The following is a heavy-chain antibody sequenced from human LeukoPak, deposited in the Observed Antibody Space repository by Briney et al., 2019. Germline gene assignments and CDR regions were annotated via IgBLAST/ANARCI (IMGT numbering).Heavy chain of an antibody. Sequence: PSETLSLTCTVSGGSISSYYWSWIRQPPGKGLEWIGYIYYSGSTNYNPSLKSRVTISVDTSKNQFSLKLSSVTAADTAVYYCARKSYGSWSFDYWGQGTLVTVSS. CDR1: GGSISSYY. CDR3: ARKSYGSWSFDY. V-gene: IGHV4-59*01. CDR2: IYYSGST. J-gene: IGHJ4*02. D-gene: IGHD6-13*01.